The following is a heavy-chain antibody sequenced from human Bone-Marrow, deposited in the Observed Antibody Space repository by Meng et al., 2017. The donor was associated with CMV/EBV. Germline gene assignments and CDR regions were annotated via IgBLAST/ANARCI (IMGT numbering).Heavy chain of an antibody. Sequence: GGSLRLSCAASGFTFSSYEMNWVRQAPGKGLEWVSYISSSGSTIYYADSVKGRFTISRDNAKNSLYLQMNSLRAEDTAVYYCARGDFDFWSGYYTGAVYGMDVWAQGTTVTVSS. D-gene: IGHD3-3*01. CDR2: ISSSGSTI. J-gene: IGHJ6*02. CDR1: GFTFSSYE. CDR3: ARGDFDFWSGYYTGAVYGMDV. V-gene: IGHV3-48*03.